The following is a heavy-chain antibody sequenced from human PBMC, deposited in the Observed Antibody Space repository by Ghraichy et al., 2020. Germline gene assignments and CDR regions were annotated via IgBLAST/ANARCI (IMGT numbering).Heavy chain of an antibody. J-gene: IGHJ5*02. CDR3: AKDRRGTGTTLA. CDR2: ISGDGDNT. D-gene: IGHD1-7*01. Sequence: LSLTCAASGFTFDDYAMHWVRQVPGKGLEWVSVISGDGDNTYYTDSVKGRFIISRDNSSNSLYLQMSSLRTEDTALYYCAKDRRGTGTTLAWGQGTLVTVSS. CDR1: GFTFDDYA. V-gene: IGHV3-43*02.